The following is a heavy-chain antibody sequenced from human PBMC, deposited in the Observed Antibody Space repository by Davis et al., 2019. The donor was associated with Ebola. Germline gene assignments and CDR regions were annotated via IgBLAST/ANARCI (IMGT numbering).Heavy chain of an antibody. J-gene: IGHJ4*02. CDR2: ISYDGSNK. V-gene: IGHV3-30-3*01. Sequence: PGGSLRLSCAASGFTFSSYAMHWVRQAPGKGLEWVAVISYDGSNKYYADSVKGRFTISRDNSKNTLYLQMNSLRAEDTAVYYCARDYCSSTSCYTGVSDYWGQGTLVTVSS. CDR3: ARDYCSSTSCYTGVSDY. D-gene: IGHD2-2*02. CDR1: GFTFSSYA.